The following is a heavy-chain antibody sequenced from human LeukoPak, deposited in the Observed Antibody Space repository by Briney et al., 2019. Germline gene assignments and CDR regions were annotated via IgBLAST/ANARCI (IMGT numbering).Heavy chain of an antibody. V-gene: IGHV5-51*01. CDR2: IYPVYSDT. CDR3: TRRRDERGYKDVFDI. D-gene: IGHD5-18*01. Sequence: GESQKISCQGSGYSFTTYWIGWVRQKPGKGLEWMGIIYPVYSDTRYSRPFQGQVTISAATSISTDYLQWTSLKASDTAMYYCTRRRDERGYKDVFDIWGQGTMVTVSS. J-gene: IGHJ3*02. CDR1: GYSFTTYW.